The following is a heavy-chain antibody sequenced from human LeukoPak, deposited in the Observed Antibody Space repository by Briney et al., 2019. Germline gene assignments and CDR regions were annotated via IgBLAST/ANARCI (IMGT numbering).Heavy chain of an antibody. CDR3: ARLSRIASAGDYDYHSLDV. J-gene: IGHJ6*02. D-gene: IGHD6-13*01. Sequence: PSETLSLTCTVSGVVISIYGWSWFRQPPGKGLEWIGEVYYSGSTDYNPSLKSRVTISTDTSNNQVSLKLNSVTAADTAVYYCARLSRIASAGDYDYHSLDVWGQGTTVTVSS. V-gene: IGHV4-59*13. CDR1: GVVISIYG. CDR2: VYYSGST.